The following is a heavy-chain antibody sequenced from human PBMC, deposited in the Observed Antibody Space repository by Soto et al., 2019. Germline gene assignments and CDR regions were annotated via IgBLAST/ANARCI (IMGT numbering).Heavy chain of an antibody. J-gene: IGHJ5*02. CDR3: ARGDHFDSSGPFDP. Sequence: PSETLSLTCTVSVGSMSSYYWYWLRQPPGKGLECIGYIYYSGYTNYSPSLKSRVTMSVDTSKNHFSLKLSSVTAADTAVYYCARGDHFDSSGPFDPWGQGTLVTVSS. D-gene: IGHD3-22*01. CDR2: IYYSGYT. V-gene: IGHV4-59*01. CDR1: VGSMSSYY.